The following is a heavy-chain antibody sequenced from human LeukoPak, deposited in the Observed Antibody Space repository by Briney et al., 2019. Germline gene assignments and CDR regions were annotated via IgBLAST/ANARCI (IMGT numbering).Heavy chain of an antibody. CDR3: ARCGDPSICYKGWFDP. J-gene: IGHJ5*02. D-gene: IGHD3-10*01. Sequence: KSGGSLRLSCAASGFTFSSYSMNWVRQAPGKGLEWVSSISSSSSYIYYADSVKGRFTISRDNAKNSLYLQMNSLRAEDTAVYYCARCGDPSICYKGWFDPWGQGTLVTVSS. V-gene: IGHV3-21*01. CDR1: GFTFSSYS. CDR2: ISSSSSYI.